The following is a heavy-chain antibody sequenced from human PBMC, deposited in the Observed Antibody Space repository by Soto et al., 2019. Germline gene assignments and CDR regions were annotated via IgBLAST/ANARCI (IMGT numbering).Heavy chain of an antibody. D-gene: IGHD5-12*01. V-gene: IGHV1-69*12. J-gene: IGHJ4*02. CDR3: AIDLGSGYDPGDY. CDR1: GDTFTIFA. CDR2: IIPTIGTT. Sequence: QVQLVQSGAEVKKPGSSVKVSCKASGDTFTIFAISWVRQAPGKGLEWMGGIIPTIGTTNYAQRFPGRITITGDESTGTAYMELSSLKSEDTAVYYCAIDLGSGYDPGDYWGQGTLVTVSS.